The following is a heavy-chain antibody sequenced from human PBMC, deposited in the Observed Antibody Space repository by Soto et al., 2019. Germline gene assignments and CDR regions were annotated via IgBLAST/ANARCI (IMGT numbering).Heavy chain of an antibody. J-gene: IGHJ1*01. CDR2: ISVGSSVT. CDR1: GFTFSDYA. V-gene: IGHV3-23*01. CDR3: AKVLSKNYYYPFEF. D-gene: IGHD3-10*01. Sequence: GGSLRLSCTASGFTFSDYAMTWVRQAPGKGLEWVSTISVGSSVTYYGDSVKGRFTISRDNAKKTLFLQLNRLSAEDTATYYCAKVLSKNYYYPFEFWGQGTKVAVSS.